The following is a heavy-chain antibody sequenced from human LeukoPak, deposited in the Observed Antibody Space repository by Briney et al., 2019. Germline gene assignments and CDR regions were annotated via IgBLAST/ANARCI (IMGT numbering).Heavy chain of an antibody. J-gene: IGHJ3*02. CDR1: GGTFSSYA. V-gene: IGHV1-46*01. CDR3: ARERLGIAAAAPGAFDI. CDR2: INPSGGST. Sequence: ASVKVSCKASGGTFSSYAISWVRQAPGQGLEWMGIINPSGGSTSYAQKFQGRVTMTRDTSTSTVYMELSSLRSEDTAVYYCARERLGIAAAAPGAFDIWGQGTMVTVSS. D-gene: IGHD6-13*01.